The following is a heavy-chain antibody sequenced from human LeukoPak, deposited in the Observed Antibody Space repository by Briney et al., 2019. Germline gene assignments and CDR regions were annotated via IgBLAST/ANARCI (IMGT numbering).Heavy chain of an antibody. J-gene: IGHJ3*02. V-gene: IGHV4-59*08. D-gene: IGHD2-21*01. CDR2: ISYSGST. CDR3: AGLRLRYTRNGDSTSYEVFDI. CDR1: GGSISSYY. Sequence: SETLSLTCTVSGGSISSYYWSWIRQPPGKGLEWIGYISYSGSTNYNPSLKSRLAISVDNSMNQFSLKLSSVSAADTAVYYCAGLRLRYTRNGDSTSYEVFDIWGQGTVVTVSS.